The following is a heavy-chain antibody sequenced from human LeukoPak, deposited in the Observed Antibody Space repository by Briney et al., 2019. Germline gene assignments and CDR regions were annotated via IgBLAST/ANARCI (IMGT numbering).Heavy chain of an antibody. CDR2: ISSSGSTI. Sequence: PGGSLRLSCAASGFTFRSYEMNWVRQAPGKGLEWVSYISSSGSTIYYLDSVRGRFTISRDNSKNTLYLQMNSLRAEDTAIYSCARDIRGSGNYGWFDPWGQGTLVTVSS. CDR3: ARDIRGSGNYGWFDP. D-gene: IGHD3-10*01. J-gene: IGHJ5*02. V-gene: IGHV3-48*03. CDR1: GFTFRSYE.